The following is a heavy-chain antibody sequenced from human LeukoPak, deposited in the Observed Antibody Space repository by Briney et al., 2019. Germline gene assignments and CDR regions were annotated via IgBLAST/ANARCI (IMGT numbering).Heavy chain of an antibody. V-gene: IGHV4-4*02. CDR2: VHLSGRT. Sequence: SETLSLTCGVSGGSISNTNWWTWVRQPPGEGLGWIGEVHLSGRTHYNPSLESRVTMSVDMSENHISLRLTSVTAADTAVYYCAREGGPYRPLDYSGQGTLVTVSS. J-gene: IGHJ4*02. CDR1: GGSISNTNW. CDR3: AREGGPYRPLDY.